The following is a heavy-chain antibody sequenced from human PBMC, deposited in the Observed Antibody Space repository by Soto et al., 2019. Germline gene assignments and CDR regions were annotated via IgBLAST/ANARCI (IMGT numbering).Heavy chain of an antibody. CDR3: ARDTSYSSSWYNEDKALYYFGY. V-gene: IGHV3-33*01. CDR1: GFTFSSYG. Sequence: GGSLRLSCAASGFTFSSYGMHWVRQAPGKGLEWVAVIWYDGSNKYYADSVKGRFTISRDNSKNTLYLQMNSLRAEDTAVYYCARDTSYSSSWYNEDKALYYFGYWGQGTLVTVSS. J-gene: IGHJ4*02. D-gene: IGHD6-13*01. CDR2: IWYDGSNK.